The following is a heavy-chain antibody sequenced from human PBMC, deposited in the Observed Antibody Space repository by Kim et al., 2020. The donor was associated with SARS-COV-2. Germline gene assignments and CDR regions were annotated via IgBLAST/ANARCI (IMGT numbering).Heavy chain of an antibody. CDR3: ARRIAEAGTSDY. CDR1: GFTFSSYA. D-gene: IGHD6-19*01. CDR2: ISYDGSNK. Sequence: GGSLRLSCAASGFTFSSYAMHWVRQAPGKGLEWVAVISYDGSNKYYADSVKGRFTISRDNSKNTLYLQMNSLRAEDTAVYYCARRIAEAGTSDYWGQGTLVTVSS. V-gene: IGHV3-30*04. J-gene: IGHJ4*02.